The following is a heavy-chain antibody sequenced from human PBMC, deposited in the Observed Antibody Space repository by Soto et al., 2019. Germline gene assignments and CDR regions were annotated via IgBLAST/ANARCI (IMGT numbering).Heavy chain of an antibody. J-gene: IGHJ4*02. Sequence: QVHLVQSGAEVKKPGASVKVSCKASGYTFTSYGITWVRQAPGQGLEWMGWISAHNGNTDYAQKLQGRFIVTRDTSTSTAYMELRSLISDDTAVYYCARGRYGDYCGQGALVTVSS. CDR2: ISAHNGNT. CDR1: GYTFTSYG. CDR3: ARGRYGDY. V-gene: IGHV1-18*01. D-gene: IGHD1-1*01.